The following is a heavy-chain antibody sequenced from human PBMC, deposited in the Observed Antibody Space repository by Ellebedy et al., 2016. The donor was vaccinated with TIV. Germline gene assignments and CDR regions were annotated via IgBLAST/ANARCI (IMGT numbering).Heavy chain of an antibody. CDR2: YDPEDAET. V-gene: IGHV1-24*01. D-gene: IGHD3-10*01. CDR3: AIVGGSMVRGIIIPIWYH. Sequence: AASVKVSCKVSGGYTLTETSMHWVRPAPGKGLEWMGGYDPEDAETFYAQRFQGRVTMTEDTSTDTAYMELSSLRSEDTAVYYCAIVGGSMVRGIIIPIWYHWGQGTLVTVSS. J-gene: IGHJ5*02. CDR1: GGYTLTETS.